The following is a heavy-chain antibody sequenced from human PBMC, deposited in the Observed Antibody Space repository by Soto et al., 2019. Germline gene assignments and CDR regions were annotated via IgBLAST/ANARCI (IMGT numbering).Heavy chain of an antibody. V-gene: IGHV3-23*01. Sequence: EVQLLESGGGLVQPGGSLRLSCVASGFSFRTCAMGWVRQAPGKGLEWVSLISSNSAATYYTDSVKGRFTISRDNSKNTLYLQMNSLRAEDTAIYNCATQDFRGATGTTWGQGTLVTVSS. J-gene: IGHJ4*02. D-gene: IGHD1-1*01. CDR1: GFSFRTCA. CDR3: ATQDFRGATGTT. CDR2: ISSNSAAT.